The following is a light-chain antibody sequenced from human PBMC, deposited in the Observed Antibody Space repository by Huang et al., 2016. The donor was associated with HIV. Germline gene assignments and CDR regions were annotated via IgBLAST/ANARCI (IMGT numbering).Light chain of an antibody. CDR2: DAS. V-gene: IGKV1-33*01. Sequence: DIQMTQSPSSLSASVGDRVTITCQASQDISNYLNWYQHKPGKAPKLLIYDASYLETVVSSRFSGSGSGTDFTFTISSLQPEDIATYYCQQYDNLPRFTFGPGTKVDIK. CDR3: QQYDNLPRFT. J-gene: IGKJ3*01. CDR1: QDISNY.